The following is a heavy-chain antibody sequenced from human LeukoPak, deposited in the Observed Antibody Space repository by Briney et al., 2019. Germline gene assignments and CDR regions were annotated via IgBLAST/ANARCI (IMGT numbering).Heavy chain of an antibody. CDR3: ARGLAAAGTSYFDY. J-gene: IGHJ4*02. CDR2: IYYSGST. V-gene: IGHV4-59*01. Sequence: SSETLSLTCTVSGGSISSYYWSWIRQPPGKGLEWIGYIYYSGSTNYSPSLKGRVTISVDTSKNQFSLKLSSVTAADTAVYYCARGLAAAGTSYFDYWGQGTLVTVSS. D-gene: IGHD6-13*01. CDR1: GGSISSYY.